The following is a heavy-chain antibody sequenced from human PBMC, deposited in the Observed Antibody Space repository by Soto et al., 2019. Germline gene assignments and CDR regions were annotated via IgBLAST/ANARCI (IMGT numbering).Heavy chain of an antibody. J-gene: IGHJ5*02. CDR3: AGVGSGGP. V-gene: IGHV1-69*13. Sequence: GASVKVSCKASGYTFTSYGISWVRQAPGQGLEWMGGIIPIFGTANYAQKFQGRVTITADESTSTAYVELSSLRSEDTAVYYCAGVGSGGPWGQGTLVTVSS. CDR2: IIPIFGTA. D-gene: IGHD2-15*01. CDR1: GYTFTSYG.